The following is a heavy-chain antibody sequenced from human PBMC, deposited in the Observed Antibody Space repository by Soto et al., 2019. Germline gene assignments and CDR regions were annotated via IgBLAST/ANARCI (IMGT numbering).Heavy chain of an antibody. D-gene: IGHD3-10*01. Sequence: PSETLSLTCTVSGGSISSSSYYWGWIRQPPGKGLEWIGSIYYSGSTYYNPSLKSRVTISVDTSKNQFSLKLSSVTAADTAVYYCARLYYYGQDQTPFDYWGQGTLVTVSS. J-gene: IGHJ4*02. CDR1: GGSISSSSYY. CDR3: ARLYYYGQDQTPFDY. CDR2: IYYSGST. V-gene: IGHV4-39*01.